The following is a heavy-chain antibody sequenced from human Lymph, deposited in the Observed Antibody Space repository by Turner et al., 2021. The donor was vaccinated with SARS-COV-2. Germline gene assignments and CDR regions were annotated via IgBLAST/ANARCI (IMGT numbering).Heavy chain of an antibody. Sequence: QVQLHQWGAGLLKPSETLSLTCAVDGGSFSDYYWSWIRQPPGKGLEWMGEINHSGSNNYNPSLKSRVTISVDTSKNQFSLKLNSVTAADTAVYYCARVVIAVADTYPIQVYYYYGMDVWGQGTTVTVSS. D-gene: IGHD6-19*01. V-gene: IGHV4-34*01. CDR2: INHSGSN. CDR1: GGSFSDYY. J-gene: IGHJ6*02. CDR3: ARVVIAVADTYPIQVYYYYGMDV.